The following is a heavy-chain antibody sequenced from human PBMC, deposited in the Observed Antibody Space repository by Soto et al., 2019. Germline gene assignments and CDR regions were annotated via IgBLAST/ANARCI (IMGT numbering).Heavy chain of an antibody. CDR1: GFTFSSYA. CDR2: ISGSGDST. D-gene: IGHD6-13*01. Sequence: PGGSLRLSCAGSGFTFSSYAMRWVRQAPGKGLEWVSAISGSGDSTYYTDSVKGRFTISRDNSKNTLYLQMNSLRAEDTAVYYCARRGPGTFFDYWGQGTLVTDSS. V-gene: IGHV3-23*01. J-gene: IGHJ4*02. CDR3: ARRGPGTFFDY.